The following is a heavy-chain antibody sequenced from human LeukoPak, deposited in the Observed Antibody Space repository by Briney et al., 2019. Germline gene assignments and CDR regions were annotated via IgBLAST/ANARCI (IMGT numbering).Heavy chain of an antibody. V-gene: IGHV3-23*01. CDR3: AKQVNYDILTGYFDY. D-gene: IGHD3-9*01. CDR2: ISGSGGST. CDR1: GFTFSSYA. J-gene: IGHJ4*02. Sequence: GGSLRLSCAASGFTFSSYAMSWVRQAPGKGLEWVSAISGSGGSTYYADSVKGRFTISRDNSKNTLYLQMNSLRAEDTAVYYCAKQVNYDILTGYFDYWGQGTLVTVSS.